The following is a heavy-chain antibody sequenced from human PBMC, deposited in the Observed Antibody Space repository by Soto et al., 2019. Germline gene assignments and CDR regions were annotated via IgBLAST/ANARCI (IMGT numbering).Heavy chain of an antibody. D-gene: IGHD3-16*01. CDR1: CGSISSYY. V-gene: IGHV4-4*07. Sequence: SETLSLTCTVSCGSISSYYWSWIRQPAGKGLEWIGRIYTSGSTNYNPSLKSRVTMSVDTSKNQFSLKLSSVTAADTAVYYCARDRESFSSDWFDPWGQGTLVTVSS. J-gene: IGHJ5*02. CDR3: ARDRESFSSDWFDP. CDR2: IYTSGST.